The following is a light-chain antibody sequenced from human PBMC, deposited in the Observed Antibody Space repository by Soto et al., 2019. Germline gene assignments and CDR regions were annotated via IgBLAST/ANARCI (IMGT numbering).Light chain of an antibody. CDR1: QSITTW. J-gene: IGKJ5*01. Sequence: DIQMTQSPSTLSASVGDSVTITCRASQSITTWLAWYQQRPGKAPKLLIYDVSSLQSGVPSRFSGSGSGTEFTLTISSLQPEDFATYFCQQLNSYPITFGQGTRLEIK. V-gene: IGKV1-5*01. CDR3: QQLNSYPIT. CDR2: DVS.